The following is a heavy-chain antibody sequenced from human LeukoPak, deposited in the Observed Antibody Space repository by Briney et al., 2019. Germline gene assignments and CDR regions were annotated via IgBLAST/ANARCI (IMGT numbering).Heavy chain of an antibody. J-gene: IGHJ3*02. CDR2: IYSGGGT. V-gene: IGHV3-66*04. D-gene: IGHD3-10*01. Sequence: GGSLRLSCAASGFTVTSNYMTRVRQTPDKGLEWVSVIYSGGGTYYADSVKGRFTMSRDSPKNTLYLQMNSLRAEDTAIYYCARQAGQFGIWGQGTMVTVSS. CDR1: GFTVTSNY. CDR3: ARQAGQFGI.